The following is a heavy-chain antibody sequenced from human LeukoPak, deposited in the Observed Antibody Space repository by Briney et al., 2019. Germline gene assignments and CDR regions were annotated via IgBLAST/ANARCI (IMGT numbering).Heavy chain of an antibody. CDR1: GVSINSNSYY. D-gene: IGHD3-10*01. Sequence: PSETLSLTCTVSGVSINSNSYYWGWIRQPPGKGLEWIGSIYYSGSTYYNPSLKRRVTISVDTPKNQFSLQLSSVTAADAAVYYCARNRYYYGSGSYGVPNCFDPWGERTLLTVSS. CDR3: ARNRYYYGSGSYGVPNCFDP. J-gene: IGHJ5*02. CDR2: IYYSGST. V-gene: IGHV4-39*01.